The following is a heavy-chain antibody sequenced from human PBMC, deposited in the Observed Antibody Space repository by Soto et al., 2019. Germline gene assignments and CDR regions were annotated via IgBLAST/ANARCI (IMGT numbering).Heavy chain of an antibody. J-gene: IGHJ3*02. Sequence: EVQLVESGGGLVQPGGSLKLSCAASGFPFSGSAMHWVRQASGKGLEWVGRIRSKANSYATAYAASVKGRFTISRDDSKNTAYLQMNSLKTEDTAVYYCTRRLPDSYDSSVADAFDIWGQGTMVTVSS. CDR3: TRRLPDSYDSSVADAFDI. V-gene: IGHV3-73*02. D-gene: IGHD3-22*01. CDR2: IRSKANSYAT. CDR1: GFPFSGSA.